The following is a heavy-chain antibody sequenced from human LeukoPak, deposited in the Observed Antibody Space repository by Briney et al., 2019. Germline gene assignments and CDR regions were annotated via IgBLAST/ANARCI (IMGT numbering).Heavy chain of an antibody. CDR1: GGSFSGYY. V-gene: IGHV4-34*01. D-gene: IGHD2-2*01. Sequence: SETLSLTCAVYGGSFSGYYWSWIRQPPGKGLEWIGEINHSGSTNYNPSLKSRVIISLDTSKNQFSLRLSSVTAADTAVYYCARHARKRLTSNWDFWGQGTLVTASS. CDR2: INHSGST. J-gene: IGHJ4*02. CDR3: ARHARKRLTSNWDF.